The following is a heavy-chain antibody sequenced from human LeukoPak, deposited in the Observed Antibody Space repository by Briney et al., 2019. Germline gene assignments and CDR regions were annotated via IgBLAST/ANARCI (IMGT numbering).Heavy chain of an antibody. CDR1: GFTVSTNY. J-gene: IGHJ4*02. CDR2: LYSNGNR. V-gene: IGHV3-53*01. D-gene: IGHD2-2*01. Sequence: PGGSLRLSCAASGFTVSTNYMSWVRQAPGKGLEWVSVLYSNGNRHYADSVKGRFTISRDNSKNTLDLQMNSLRAEDTAVYYCANTEILGYCSSTSCEDYWGQGTLVTVSS. CDR3: ANTEILGYCSSTSCEDY.